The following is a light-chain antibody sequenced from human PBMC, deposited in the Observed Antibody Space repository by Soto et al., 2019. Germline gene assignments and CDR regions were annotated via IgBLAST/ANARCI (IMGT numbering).Light chain of an antibody. Sequence: QSALTQPPSASGSPGQSVTISCTGTSSDVGGYNYVSWYQQHPGKGPKLIIYEVSRRPSGVPDRFSGYKSGNTASLTVAGLQAEDEADYYCSSYAGSNNYVFGTGTKVTVL. CDR1: SSDVGGYNY. CDR3: SSYAGSNNYV. J-gene: IGLJ1*01. CDR2: EVS. V-gene: IGLV2-8*01.